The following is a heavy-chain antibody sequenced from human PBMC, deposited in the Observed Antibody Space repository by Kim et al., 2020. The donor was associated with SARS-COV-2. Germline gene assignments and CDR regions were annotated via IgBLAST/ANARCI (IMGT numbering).Heavy chain of an antibody. CDR3: ARLVGYSYGLYFDY. D-gene: IGHD5-18*01. J-gene: IGHJ4*02. Sequence: SQQFPGRRTITRDTSASTAYMELSSLRSEETAVYYCARLVGYSYGLYFDYWGQGTLVTVSS. V-gene: IGHV1-3*01.